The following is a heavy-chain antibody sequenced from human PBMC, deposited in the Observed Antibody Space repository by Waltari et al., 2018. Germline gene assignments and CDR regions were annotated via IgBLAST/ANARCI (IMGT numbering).Heavy chain of an antibody. J-gene: IGHJ5*02. Sequence: QVQLVQSGAEVLKPGASVKVSCQASGYTFINYEINWVRQAAGQGLEWMGGVNPNPGATAYAQKFQGRITMTWDTSISTAYMELTNLRSDDTAVLYCARGRDVFANFDYNWFDPWGQGTLVTVSS. CDR3: ARGRDVFANFDYNWFDP. CDR2: VNPNPGAT. V-gene: IGHV1-8*02. CDR1: GYTFINYE. D-gene: IGHD2-21*01.